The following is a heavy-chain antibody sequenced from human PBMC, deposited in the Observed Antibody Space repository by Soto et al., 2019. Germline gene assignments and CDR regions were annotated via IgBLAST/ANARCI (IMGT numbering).Heavy chain of an antibody. CDR1: GFVFDTYG. J-gene: IGHJ1*01. D-gene: IGHD3-22*01. CDR3: ARDRVESGYPEYFQH. V-gene: IGHV3-33*01. Sequence: QVQLVESGGGVVQPGRSLRLSCAASGFVFDTYGMHWVRQAPGKGLEWVADIWYDGSNRNYADSVKGRFTISRDNSKNTLYLQMNSLRAEDTAVYYCARDRVESGYPEYFQHWGQGTLVTVSS. CDR2: IWYDGSNR.